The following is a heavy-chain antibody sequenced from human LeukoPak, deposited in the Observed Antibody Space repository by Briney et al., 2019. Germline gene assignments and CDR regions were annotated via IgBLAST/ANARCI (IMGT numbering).Heavy chain of an antibody. J-gene: IGHJ4*02. V-gene: IGHV3-15*01. CDR2: IKSKTDGGTT. D-gene: IGHD1-1*01. CDR3: TIWSL. Sequence: GGSLSLSCPASGLTFSNAWTSWARQAPGKGLEWVGCIKSKTDGGTTYYAAPVKGRFTISRDESKHTLYLQMNSLKTEDTAVYYCTIWSLWGQGTLVTVSS. CDR1: GLTFSNAW.